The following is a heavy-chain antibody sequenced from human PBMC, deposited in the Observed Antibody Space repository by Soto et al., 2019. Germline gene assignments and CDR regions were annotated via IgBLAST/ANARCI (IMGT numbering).Heavy chain of an antibody. J-gene: IGHJ4*02. D-gene: IGHD3-16*01. CDR3: VRDVHYAFDS. V-gene: IGHV3-48*01. Sequence: PWGSLRLSCTASGFTCSSYTMNWVRQAPGKGLEWVSYIFTGGSVMFYADSVEGRFTIHRDDGRNLLFLQMDSLRAEDTAVYYCVRDVHYAFDSWGQGALVTVSS. CDR1: GFTCSSYT. CDR2: IFTGGSVM.